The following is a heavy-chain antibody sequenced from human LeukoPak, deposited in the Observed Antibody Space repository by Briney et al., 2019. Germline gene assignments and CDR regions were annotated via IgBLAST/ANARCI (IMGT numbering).Heavy chain of an antibody. CDR2: INPNSGGT. V-gene: IGHV1-2*04. CDR1: GYTFTGYY. Sequence: ASEKVSCKASGYTFTGYYMHWVRQAPGQGLEWMGWINPNSGGTNYAQKFQGWVTMTRDTSISTAYMELSRLRSDDTAVYYCAREGRALYYGMDVWGQGTTVTVSS. CDR3: AREGRALYYGMDV. J-gene: IGHJ6*02.